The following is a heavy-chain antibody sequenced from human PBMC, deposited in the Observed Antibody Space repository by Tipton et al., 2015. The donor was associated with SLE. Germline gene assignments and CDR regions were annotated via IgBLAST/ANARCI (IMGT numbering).Heavy chain of an antibody. Sequence: SLRLSCAASGFTFDDYGMSWVRQAPGKGLEGVSGINWNGGSTGYADSVKGRFTISRDNAKDSLYLQMNSLRAEDTALYYCAKAQKRTGTFDYWGQGTLVTVSS. V-gene: IGHV3-20*04. CDR3: AKAQKRTGTFDY. J-gene: IGHJ4*02. CDR1: GFTFDDYG. CDR2: INWNGGST. D-gene: IGHD3/OR15-3a*01.